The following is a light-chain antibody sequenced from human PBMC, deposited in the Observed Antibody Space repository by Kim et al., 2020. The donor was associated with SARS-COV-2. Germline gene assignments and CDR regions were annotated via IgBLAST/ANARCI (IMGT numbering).Light chain of an antibody. J-gene: IGKJ1*01. CDR1: QSVSSN. V-gene: IGKV3-15*01. Sequence: EIVMTQSPATLSVSPGERATLSCRASQSVSSNLAWYQQKPGQAPRLLIYGASTRATGIPARFGGSGSGTEFTLTISSLQSEDFAVYYCQQYDTWTFGQGTKVDIK. CDR2: GAS. CDR3: QQYDTWT.